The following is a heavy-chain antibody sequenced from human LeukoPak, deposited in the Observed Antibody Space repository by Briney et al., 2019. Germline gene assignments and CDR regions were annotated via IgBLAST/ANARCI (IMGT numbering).Heavy chain of an antibody. CDR1: GGSISSYY. D-gene: IGHD3-22*01. J-gene: IGHJ4*02. CDR3: ARGLPYDSSGYGFDY. CDR2: IYTSGST. V-gene: IGHV4-4*07. Sequence: PSETLSLTCTVSGGSISSYYWSWIRQPAGKGLEWIGRIYTSGSTNYNPTLKSRVTMSVDTSKNQFSLKLSSVTAADTAVYYCARGLPYDSSGYGFDYWGQGTLVTVSS.